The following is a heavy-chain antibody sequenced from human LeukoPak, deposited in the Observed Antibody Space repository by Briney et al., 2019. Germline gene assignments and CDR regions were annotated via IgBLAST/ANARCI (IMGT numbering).Heavy chain of an antibody. CDR2: ISGDGGT. Sequence: GGSLRLSCVASGFTFGSYWMHWVRQAPGKGPPWVSRISGDGGTYYADSVKGRFTISRDNAKNTLYLQMNSLRAEDTAVYYCARDLVSGSGSYGHWGQGTLVTVSS. V-gene: IGHV3-74*01. D-gene: IGHD3-10*01. J-gene: IGHJ4*02. CDR1: GFTFGSYW. CDR3: ARDLVSGSGSYGH.